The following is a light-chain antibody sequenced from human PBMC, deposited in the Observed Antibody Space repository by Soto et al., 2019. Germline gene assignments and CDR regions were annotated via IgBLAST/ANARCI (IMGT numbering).Light chain of an antibody. CDR3: QQFYYYAHT. Sequence: DIQMTQSPSSLSASVGDRVTLTCRASHTIATYLNWYQQKAGKVPEVLIHGASTLQVGVPSRFTGSGYGTDFTLTINNVQPEDFATYYCQQFYYYAHTFGQGTKLEVK. J-gene: IGKJ2*01. CDR2: GAS. CDR1: HTIATY. V-gene: IGKV1-39*01.